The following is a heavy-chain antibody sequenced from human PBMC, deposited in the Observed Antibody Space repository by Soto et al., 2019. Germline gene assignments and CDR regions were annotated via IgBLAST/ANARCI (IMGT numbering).Heavy chain of an antibody. CDR1: GLTFGDYP. CDR3: GGAGSYNTRIIDQ. Sequence: PGGSLRPSCAASGLTFGDYPMNWVRQAPGKGLEWVSSISTSGANTYYTDSVKGRFTISRDTSKDTLYLQMNSLRAEDTAVYYCGGAGSYNTRIIDQWGKGTRVTASS. CDR2: ISTSGANT. J-gene: IGHJ5*02. V-gene: IGHV3-23*01. D-gene: IGHD1-1*01.